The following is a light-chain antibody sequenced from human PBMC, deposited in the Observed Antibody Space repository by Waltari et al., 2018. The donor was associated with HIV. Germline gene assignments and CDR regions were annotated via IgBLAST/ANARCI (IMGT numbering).Light chain of an antibody. Sequence: QSVLTQPPSLSGAPGQTVTISCTGTSSNIGADHHVHWYTQPPGTAPKLLIYGNKIRPSGVPDRFSGSKSGTSASLAITGLQADDEADYYCQSYDSSLSAWVFGGGTKLTVL. V-gene: IGLV1-40*01. CDR2: GNK. CDR3: QSYDSSLSAWV. J-gene: IGLJ3*02. CDR1: SSNIGADHH.